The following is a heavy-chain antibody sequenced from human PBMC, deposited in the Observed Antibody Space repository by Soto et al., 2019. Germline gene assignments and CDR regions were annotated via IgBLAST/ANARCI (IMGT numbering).Heavy chain of an antibody. J-gene: IGHJ4*02. CDR3: AREGVVPAAPQGPYYFDY. CDR1: GGSFSGYY. D-gene: IGHD2-2*01. CDR2: INHSGST. Sequence: SETLSLTCAVYGGSFSGYYWSWIRQPPGKGLEWIGEINHSGSTNYNPSLKSRVTISVDTSKNQFSLKLSSVTAADTAVYYCAREGVVPAAPQGPYYFDYWGQGTLVTVSS. V-gene: IGHV4-34*01.